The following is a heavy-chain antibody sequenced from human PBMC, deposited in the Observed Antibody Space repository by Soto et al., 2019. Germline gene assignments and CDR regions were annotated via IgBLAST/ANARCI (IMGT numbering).Heavy chain of an antibody. V-gene: IGHV4-34*01. J-gene: IGHJ4*02. CDR2: INHSGST. D-gene: IGHD3-10*01. Sequence: YETLSLTCAVYGGSFSGYYWSWIRQPPGKGLEWIGEINHSGSTNYNPSLKSRVTISVDTSKNQFSLKLSSVTAADTAVYYCARVFKASYYYGSGRSIDYWGQGTLVTVSS. CDR3: ARVFKASYYYGSGRSIDY. CDR1: GGSFSGYY.